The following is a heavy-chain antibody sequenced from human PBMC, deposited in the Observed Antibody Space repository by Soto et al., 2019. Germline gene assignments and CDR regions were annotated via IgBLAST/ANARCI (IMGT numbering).Heavy chain of an antibody. CDR3: ARVERGTATTVVDAFDI. D-gene: IGHD1-1*01. V-gene: IGHV4-34*08. Sequence: PGGSLRLSCAASGFTFSSYWMYWVRQAPEKGLEWIGEMSHSGGTHFNPSLKSRVTISVDTSKNQFSLKMSSVTGADTALYYCARVERGTATTVVDAFDIWGPGTMVTVSS. CDR2: MSHSGGT. CDR1: GFTFSSYW. J-gene: IGHJ3*02.